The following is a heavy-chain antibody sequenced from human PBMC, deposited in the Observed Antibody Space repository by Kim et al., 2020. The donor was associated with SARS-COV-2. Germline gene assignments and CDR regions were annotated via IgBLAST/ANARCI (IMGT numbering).Heavy chain of an antibody. J-gene: IGHJ3*02. Sequence: GGSLRLSCAASGFTFSSNGMHWVRQAPGKGLEWVAVIWNDGSNKYYADSVKGRLTISRDNSKNTLYLQMNSLRAEDTAVYYCARDGSGSYGAVDIWGQGTMVTVSS. D-gene: IGHD3-10*01. V-gene: IGHV3-33*01. CDR2: IWNDGSNK. CDR3: ARDGSGSYGAVDI. CDR1: GFTFSSNG.